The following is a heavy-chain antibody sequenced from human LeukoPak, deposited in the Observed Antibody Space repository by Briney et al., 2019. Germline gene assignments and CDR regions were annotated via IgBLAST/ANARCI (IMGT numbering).Heavy chain of an antibody. CDR3: ARTPPKGDIDY. CDR1: GYTFTSYD. Sequence: GASVTVSFTASGYTFTSYDINWVRQAAGQGLEWLGWMSANTGNTGYAQKFQGRVSMTRTTSISTAYMELSSLTFEDTAVYYCARTPPKGDIDYWGQGTLVTVSS. D-gene: IGHD2-21*02. CDR2: MSANTGNT. J-gene: IGHJ4*02. V-gene: IGHV1-8*01.